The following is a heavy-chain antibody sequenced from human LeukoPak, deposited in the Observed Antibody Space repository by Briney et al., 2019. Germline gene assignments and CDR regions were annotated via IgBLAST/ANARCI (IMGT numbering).Heavy chain of an antibody. CDR3: ARGFVTYDSSGYYGDNWFDP. CDR2: IYYSGST. V-gene: IGHV4-39*07. J-gene: IGHJ5*02. CDR1: GGSISSSSYY. Sequence: SETLSLTCTVSGGSISSSSYYWGWIRQPPGNGLEWIGSIYYSGSTYYNPSLKSRVTISVDTSKNQFSLKLSSVTAADTAVYYCARGFVTYDSSGYYGDNWFDPWGQGTLVTVSS. D-gene: IGHD3-22*01.